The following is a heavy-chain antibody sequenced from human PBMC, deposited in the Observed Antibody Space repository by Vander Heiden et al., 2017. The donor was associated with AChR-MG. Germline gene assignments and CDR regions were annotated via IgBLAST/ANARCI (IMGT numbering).Heavy chain of an antibody. J-gene: IGHJ3*02. CDR1: GYAFTSYD. Sequence: QVQLVQSGAEVKKPAASVKVSCKASGYAFTSYDINWVRQATGQGLEWMGWMNPNSGNTGYAQKFQGRVTMTRNTSISTAYMELSSLRSEDTAVYYCARRIAVAGLAFDIWGQGTMVTVSS. CDR2: MNPNSGNT. D-gene: IGHD6-19*01. V-gene: IGHV1-8*01. CDR3: ARRIAVAGLAFDI.